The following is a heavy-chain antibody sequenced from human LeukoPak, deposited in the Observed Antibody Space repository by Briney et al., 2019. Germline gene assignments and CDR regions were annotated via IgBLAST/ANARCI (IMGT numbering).Heavy chain of an antibody. J-gene: IGHJ4*02. CDR1: GYTFTGYY. CDR2: ISAYNGNT. CDR3: AIHEKSRRGPLSSGWSDY. Sequence: GASVKVSCKASGYTFTGYYMHWVRQAPGQGLEWMGWISAYNGNTNYAQKLQGRVTMTTDTSTSTAYMELRSLRSDDTAVYYCAIHEKSRRGPLSSGWSDYWGQGTLVTVSS. V-gene: IGHV1-18*04. D-gene: IGHD6-19*01.